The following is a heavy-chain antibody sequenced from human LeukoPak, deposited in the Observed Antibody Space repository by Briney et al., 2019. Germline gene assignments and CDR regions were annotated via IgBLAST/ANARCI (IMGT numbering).Heavy chain of an antibody. Sequence: GGSLRPSCEASGFIFSNYWMNWVRQAPGKGLEWVANIKQDGSETHYVDSVKGRFTISRDNARNSLYLQMDGLRAEDTAVYYCATQGIRLGESSSLYRFADYWGQGTLITVSS. CDR3: ATQGIRLGESSSLYRFADY. CDR1: GFIFSNYW. V-gene: IGHV3-7*03. CDR2: IKQDGSET. J-gene: IGHJ4*02. D-gene: IGHD3-16*02.